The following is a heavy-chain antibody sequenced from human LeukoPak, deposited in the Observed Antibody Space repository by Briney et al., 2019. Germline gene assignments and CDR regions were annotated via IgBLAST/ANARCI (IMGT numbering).Heavy chain of an antibody. CDR2: IYYSGST. Sequence: LRLSCAASGFTFSSYEMNWVRQAPGKGLEWIWSIYYSGSTYYNPSLKSRVTISVDTSKNQFSLKLSSVTAADTAVYYCARGGHILTGLDAFDIWGQGTMVTVSS. D-gene: IGHD3-9*01. CDR1: GFTFSSYE. V-gene: IGHV4-39*07. CDR3: ARGGHILTGLDAFDI. J-gene: IGHJ3*02.